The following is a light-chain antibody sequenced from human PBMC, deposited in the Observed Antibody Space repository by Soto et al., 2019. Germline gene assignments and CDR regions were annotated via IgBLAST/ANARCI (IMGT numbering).Light chain of an antibody. CDR2: GVS. Sequence: EIVLTQSPGNLSLSPGERATLSCRASQSVSSYLAWYQQKPGQAPRLLIYGVSSRATGIPDRFSGSGSGTDFTLTISRLEPEDFAVFYCQQYGSSLPWTFGQGTKVEIK. CDR3: QQYGSSLPWT. J-gene: IGKJ1*01. CDR1: QSVSSY. V-gene: IGKV3-20*01.